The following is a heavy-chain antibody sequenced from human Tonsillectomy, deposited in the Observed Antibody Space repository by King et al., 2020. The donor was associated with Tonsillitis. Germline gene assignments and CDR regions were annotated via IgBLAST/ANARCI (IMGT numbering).Heavy chain of an antibody. CDR1: GFPFNNNA. CDR2: ISGSGGST. V-gene: IGHV3-23*04. Sequence: VQLVESGGGLVQPGGSLRLSCAASGFPFNNNAMSWVRQPPGKGLEWVSAISGSGGSTYYADSVKGRFTISSDNSKNTQYLQMNSLRVEDTAVYYCAKELGDEVGDGFDIWGQGTMVTVSS. CDR3: AKELGDEVGDGFDI. J-gene: IGHJ3*02. D-gene: IGHD1-26*01.